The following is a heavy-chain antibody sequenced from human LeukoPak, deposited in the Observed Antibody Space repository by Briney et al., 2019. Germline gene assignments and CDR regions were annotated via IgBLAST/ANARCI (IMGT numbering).Heavy chain of an antibody. J-gene: IGHJ6*03. D-gene: IGHD3-22*01. V-gene: IGHV1-2*02. Sequence: ASVKVSRKASGYTFTGYYMHWVRQAPGQGLEWMGWINPNSGGTNYAQKFQGRVTMTRDTSISTAYMELSRLRSDDTAVYYCARGDDSSGYYSYYYYYYMDVWGKGTTVTVSS. CDR3: ARGDDSSGYYSYYYYYYMDV. CDR1: GYTFTGYY. CDR2: INPNSGGT.